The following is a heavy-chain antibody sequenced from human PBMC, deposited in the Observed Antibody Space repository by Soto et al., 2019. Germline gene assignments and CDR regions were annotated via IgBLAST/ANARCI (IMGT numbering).Heavy chain of an antibody. Sequence: PGESLKISCKGSGYSFTSYWIGWVRQMPGKGLEWMGIIYPGDSDTRYSPSFQGQVTISADKSISTAYLQWSSLKASDTAMYYCARSGQENYYYYGMDVWGQGTTVTVSS. J-gene: IGHJ6*02. CDR3: ARSGQENYYYYGMDV. CDR2: IYPGDSDT. V-gene: IGHV5-51*01. CDR1: GYSFTSYW.